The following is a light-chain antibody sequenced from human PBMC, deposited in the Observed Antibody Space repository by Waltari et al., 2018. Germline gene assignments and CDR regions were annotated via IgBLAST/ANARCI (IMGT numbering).Light chain of an antibody. CDR1: QSLSNW. CDR3: QQYRNLWT. V-gene: IGKV1-5*03. Sequence: DIQMTQSPSTLSASVGDRVTITCRASQSLSNWLDWYHQKPGKAPKVLIYKASTLERGVPSRFSGRGAGTEFTLTISSLQPDDFATYYCQQYRNLWTFGQGTKVEIK. J-gene: IGKJ1*01. CDR2: KAS.